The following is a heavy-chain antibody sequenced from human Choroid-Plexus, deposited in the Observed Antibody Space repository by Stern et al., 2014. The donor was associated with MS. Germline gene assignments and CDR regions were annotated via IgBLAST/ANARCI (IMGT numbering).Heavy chain of an antibody. CDR1: GFTFGSCA. Sequence: VQLVESGGGVVKPGRPLRLSCVASGFTFGSCAMHWVRQAPGKGLEWVGGVSHDGSYKYYADSVKGRFTISRDNSQNTLYMQMSSLRPEDTALYYCAKDRQYLTYFFDHWGQGSLVTVSS. CDR2: VSHDGSYK. D-gene: IGHD2/OR15-2a*01. V-gene: IGHV3-30*18. J-gene: IGHJ5*02. CDR3: AKDRQYLTYFFDH.